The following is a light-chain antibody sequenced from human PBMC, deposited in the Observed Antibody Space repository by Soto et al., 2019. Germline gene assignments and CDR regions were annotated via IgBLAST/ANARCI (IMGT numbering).Light chain of an antibody. J-gene: IGKJ1*01. CDR1: QSVSSD. Sequence: ELVLTQSPGTLSVSPGARAPVSCTASQSVSSDLAWYQQKRGQAPRLLIYDASTRATGLPARFSGSGSGTEFTLTITSLQSEDFAVYYCHQYNGWPRTFGQGTKVDI. CDR2: DAS. V-gene: IGKV3-15*01. CDR3: HQYNGWPRT.